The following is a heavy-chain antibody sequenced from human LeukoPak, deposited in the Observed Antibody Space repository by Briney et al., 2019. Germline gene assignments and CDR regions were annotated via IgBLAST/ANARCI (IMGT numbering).Heavy chain of an antibody. D-gene: IGHD2-15*01. J-gene: IGHJ4*02. V-gene: IGHV1-2*02. CDR1: AYTFTDYY. Sequence: ASVKVSCKTSAYTFTDYYIHWVRQAPGQGLEWMGWINPNSGRTNYAQEFQGRVTMTRDTSFRTAYMELSSLRSDDTAVYYCAGADYCSGGSCRGLGGYFFDYWGQGTLLTVSS. CDR3: AGADYCSGGSCRGLGGYFFDY. CDR2: INPNSGRT.